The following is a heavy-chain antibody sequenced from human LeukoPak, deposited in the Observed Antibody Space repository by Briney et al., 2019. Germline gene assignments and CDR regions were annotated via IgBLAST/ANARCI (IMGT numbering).Heavy chain of an antibody. D-gene: IGHD3-9*01. J-gene: IGHJ4*02. CDR2: ISHDQVNT. CDR1: GFTLSTYG. Sequence: AGGSLRLSCAASGFTLSTYGVHWVRQAPGKGLEWVAMISHDQVNTYFADSVKGRFTISRDNAKNSLYLQMNSLRAEDTAAYYCARESNSNVLRYFDWLSTQGDFDYWGQGTLVTVSS. V-gene: IGHV3-30-3*01. CDR3: ARESNSNVLRYFDWLSTQGDFDY.